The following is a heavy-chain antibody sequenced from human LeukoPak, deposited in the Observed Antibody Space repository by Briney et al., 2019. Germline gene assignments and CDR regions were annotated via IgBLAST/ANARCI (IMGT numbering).Heavy chain of an antibody. D-gene: IGHD5-18*01. CDR1: GYSFTNYW. V-gene: IGHV5-51*01. CDR2: IYPGDSDT. J-gene: IGHJ4*02. CDR3: ARIPKVDTSMARYSDY. Sequence: GESLQISCKGSGYSFTNYWIGWVRQMPGRGLEWMGIIYPGDSDTRYSPSFLGQVTISADKSISTAYLQWSSLKASDTAMYYCARIPKVDTSMARYSDYWGQGTLVTVSS.